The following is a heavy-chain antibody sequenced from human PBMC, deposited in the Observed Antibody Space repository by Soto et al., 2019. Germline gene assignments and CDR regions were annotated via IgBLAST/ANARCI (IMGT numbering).Heavy chain of an antibody. CDR2: ISSTGSTI. CDR3: ATGNYDSSGYYYGY. J-gene: IGHJ4*01. D-gene: IGHD3-22*01. V-gene: IGHV3-48*04. CDR1: GFTFRSYS. Sequence: GGTLRLSCAASGFTFRSYSMNWVRQAPGKGLEWVSYISSTGSTIYYADSVKGRFTISRDNAKNSLYLQMNSLRAEDTAVYYCATGNYDSSGYYYGYWGHGTLVTVSS.